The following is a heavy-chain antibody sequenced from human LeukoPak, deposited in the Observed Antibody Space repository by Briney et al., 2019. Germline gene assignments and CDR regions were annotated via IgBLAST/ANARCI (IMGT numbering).Heavy chain of an antibody. J-gene: IGHJ4*02. CDR1: GFTFSSNG. V-gene: IGHV3-23*01. D-gene: IGHD2-2*01. Sequence: PGGSLRLSCAASGFTFSSNGMSWVRQAPGRGLEWVSAISGSGGSPDYTDSVKGRFTISRDNSKNTLYLQMNSLRAEDTAVYYCAKGGKTIMCPTSCYDYWGQGTLVTVSS. CDR3: AKGGKTIMCPTSCYDY. CDR2: ISGSGGSP.